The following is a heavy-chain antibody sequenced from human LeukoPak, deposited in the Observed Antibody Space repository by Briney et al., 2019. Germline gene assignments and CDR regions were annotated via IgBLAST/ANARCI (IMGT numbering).Heavy chain of an antibody. Sequence: ASVKVSCKASGGTFSSYAISWVRQAPGQGLEWMGRIIPIFGTANYAQKFQGRVTITTDESTSTAYMELSSLRSEVTAVYYCAGRDHDYGDYVYFQHWGQGTLVTVSS. CDR3: AGRDHDYGDYVYFQH. CDR1: GGTFSSYA. J-gene: IGHJ1*01. V-gene: IGHV1-69*05. CDR2: IIPIFGTA. D-gene: IGHD4-17*01.